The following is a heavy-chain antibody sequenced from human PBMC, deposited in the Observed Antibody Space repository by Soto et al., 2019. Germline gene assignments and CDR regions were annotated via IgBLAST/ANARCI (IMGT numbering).Heavy chain of an antibody. D-gene: IGHD3-22*01. CDR2: VSVSGGTT. CDR1: GFMFNNYA. Sequence: GGSLRLSWAPSGFMFNNYAMSWVRQAPGKGLEWVSTVSVSGGTTYYADSLKGRFTISRDNSKKTVYLQMNKLRADDKATYYYAKGLYYSDSRGYRIFDYLGQGTLVAVSS. J-gene: IGHJ4*02. V-gene: IGHV3-23*01. CDR3: AKGLYYSDSRGYRIFDY.